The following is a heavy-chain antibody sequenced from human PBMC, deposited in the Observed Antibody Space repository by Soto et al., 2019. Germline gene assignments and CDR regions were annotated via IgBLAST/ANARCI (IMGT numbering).Heavy chain of an antibody. CDR1: GYTFTSYY. J-gene: IGHJ4*02. V-gene: IGHV1-46*01. D-gene: IGHD3-22*01. CDR3: ARDSTTTDYYDSSGYGY. CDR2: INPSGGST. Sequence: GASVKVSCKASGYTFTSYYMHWVRQAPGQGLEWMGIINPSGGSTSYAQKFQGRVTMTRDTSTSTVYMELSSLRSEDTAVYYCARDSTTTDYYDSSGYGYWGQGTLVTVSS.